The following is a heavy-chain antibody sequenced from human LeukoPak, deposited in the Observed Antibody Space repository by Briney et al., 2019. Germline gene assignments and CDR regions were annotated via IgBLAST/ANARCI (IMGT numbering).Heavy chain of an antibody. J-gene: IGHJ4*02. CDR3: ARVLDYYDSKYYFDY. V-gene: IGHV1-18*04. D-gene: IGHD3-22*01. CDR1: GYTFTSYY. Sequence: ASVKVSCKASGYTFTSYYMHWVRQAPGQGLEWMGWISAYNGNTNYAQKPQGRVTMTTDTSTSTAYMELRSLRSDDTAVYYCARVLDYYDSKYYFDYWGQGTLVTVSS. CDR2: ISAYNGNT.